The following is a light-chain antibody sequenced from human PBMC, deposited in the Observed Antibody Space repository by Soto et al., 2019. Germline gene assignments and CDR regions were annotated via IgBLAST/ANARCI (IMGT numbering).Light chain of an antibody. CDR2: KAS. CDR1: QSINSW. Sequence: DIPMTQSPSTLSASVGDRVSITCRASQSINSWLAWYQQKPGKAPNLLIYKASSLESGVPSRFSGSGSGTEFTLTISSLQPDDSATYYCQQYKNYSPWTFGQGTKVEIK. J-gene: IGKJ1*01. CDR3: QQYKNYSPWT. V-gene: IGKV1-5*03.